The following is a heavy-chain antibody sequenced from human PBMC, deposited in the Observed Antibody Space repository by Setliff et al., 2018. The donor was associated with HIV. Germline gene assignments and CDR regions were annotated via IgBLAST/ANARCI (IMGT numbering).Heavy chain of an antibody. CDR2: INPNSGGT. Sequence: ASVKVSCKASGYTFTGYYMHWVRQAPGQGLEWMGWINPNSGGTNYAQKFQGRVTMTRDTSISTAYMELSRPRSDDTAVYYCARDLWGLLVFDYWGQGTLVTVSS. CDR3: ARDLWGLLVFDY. J-gene: IGHJ4*02. D-gene: IGHD2-8*02. V-gene: IGHV1-2*02. CDR1: GYTFTGYY.